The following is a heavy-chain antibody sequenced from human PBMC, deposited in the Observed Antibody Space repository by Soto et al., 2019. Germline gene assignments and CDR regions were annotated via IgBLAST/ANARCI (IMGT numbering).Heavy chain of an antibody. CDR1: GYTFTDYY. CDR3: TRENSENSEGLYDAFDI. Sequence: GASVKVSCKTSGYTFTDYYTHWVRQAPGQGLEWMGWMNPKSGGAYFAQKFQGRVTLTRDTSIGTAYIEVNSLTSDDTAVYFCTRENSENSEGLYDAFDIRGQGTTVTVSS. D-gene: IGHD1-26*01. V-gene: IGHV1-2*02. J-gene: IGHJ3*02. CDR2: MNPKSGGA.